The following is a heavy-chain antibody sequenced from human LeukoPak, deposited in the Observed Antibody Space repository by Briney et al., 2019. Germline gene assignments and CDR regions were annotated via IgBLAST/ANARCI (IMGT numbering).Heavy chain of an antibody. J-gene: IGHJ5*02. Sequence: SVKVSCKASGGTFSSYAISWVRQAPGQGLEWMGGIIPIFGTANYAQKFQGRVTMTEDTSTDTAYMELSSLRSEGTAVYYCATDPLGGSFGLWGQGTLVTVSS. D-gene: IGHD1-26*01. CDR2: IIPIFGTA. CDR1: GGTFSSYA. V-gene: IGHV1-69*06. CDR3: ATDPLGGSFGL.